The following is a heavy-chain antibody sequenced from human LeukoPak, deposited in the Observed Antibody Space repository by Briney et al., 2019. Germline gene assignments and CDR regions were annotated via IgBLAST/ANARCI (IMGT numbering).Heavy chain of an antibody. Sequence: SVKVSCKASGGTSSSYAISWVRQAPGEGLEWMGGIITIFGTANYAQKFQGRVTITTDESTSTAYMELSSLRSEDTAVYYCARGTYYDFWSYYYYMDVWGKGTTVTVSS. CDR3: ARGTYYDFWSYYYYMDV. D-gene: IGHD3-3*01. V-gene: IGHV1-69*05. CDR1: GGTSSSYA. CDR2: IITIFGTA. J-gene: IGHJ6*03.